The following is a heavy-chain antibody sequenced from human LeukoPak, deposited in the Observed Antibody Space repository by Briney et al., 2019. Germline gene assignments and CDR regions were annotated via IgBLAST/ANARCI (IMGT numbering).Heavy chain of an antibody. V-gene: IGHV3-48*01. J-gene: IGHJ6*03. CDR3: ARRSEFGVLYYMDV. CDR1: GFTFSTYS. D-gene: IGHD3-16*01. CDR2: ISGSSGTI. Sequence: GRSLRLSCAASGFTFSTYSMNWVRQAQGKGQEWVSYISGSSGTIYYADSVKGRFTISRDNAKNSLYLQMNSLRAEDTAVYYCARRSEFGVLYYMDVWGKGTTVTVS.